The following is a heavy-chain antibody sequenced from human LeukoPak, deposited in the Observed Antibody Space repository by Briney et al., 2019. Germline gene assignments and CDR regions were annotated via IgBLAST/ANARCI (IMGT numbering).Heavy chain of an antibody. V-gene: IGHV3-30*14. Sequence: QPGRSLRLSCAASGFTFSTYAVHWVRQAPGKGLEWVAVISYDGSKRYYADSVKGRFTISRDNSKNTLYLQMNSLRAEDTAVYYCARRAVYWGQGTLVTVSS. CDR3: ARRAVY. CDR1: GFTFSTYA. CDR2: ISYDGSKR. D-gene: IGHD6-25*01. J-gene: IGHJ4*02.